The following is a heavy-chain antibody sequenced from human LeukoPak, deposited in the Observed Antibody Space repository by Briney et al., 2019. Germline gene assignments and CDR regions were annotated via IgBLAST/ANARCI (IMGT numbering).Heavy chain of an antibody. J-gene: IGHJ4*02. V-gene: IGHV4-34*01. CDR2: VNHSGYT. Sequence: PSETLSLTCDVSGVSFITYYWSWIRQSPEKGLEWIGEVNHSGYTNYNPSLKGRVTISVDTSKNQFSLKLSSVTAADTAVYYCARQLYGSDYWGQGTLVTVFS. CDR3: ARQLYGSDY. D-gene: IGHD4-17*01. CDR1: GVSFITYY.